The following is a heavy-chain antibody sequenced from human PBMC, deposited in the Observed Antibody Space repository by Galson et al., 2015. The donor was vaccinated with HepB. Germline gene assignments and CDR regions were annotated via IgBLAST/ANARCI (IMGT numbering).Heavy chain of an antibody. D-gene: IGHD3-22*01. J-gene: IGHJ4*02. CDR2: IYPGDSDT. CDR3: ARQRGYYYDTSPPYF. Sequence: QSGAEVKKPGESLKISCKGFGYSFTSYWIGWVRQMPGKGLEWMGIIYPGDSDTRYSPSFQGQVSISADKSINTAYLQWSSLKASDTAMYYCARQRGYYYDTSPPYFWGQGTLVTVSS. V-gene: IGHV5-51*01. CDR1: GYSFTSYW.